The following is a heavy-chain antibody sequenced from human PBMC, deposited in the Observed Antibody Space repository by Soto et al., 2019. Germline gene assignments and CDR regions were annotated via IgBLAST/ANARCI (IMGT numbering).Heavy chain of an antibody. CDR1: GGSISSSSYY. Sequence: SETLSLTCTVSGGSISSSSYYWGWIRQPPGKGLEWIESIYYSGYTYYNPSLKSRVTISVDTSKNQFSLKLSSVTAAETAVYYCARQSSGWYNWFDPWGQGTLVTVSS. D-gene: IGHD6-19*01. V-gene: IGHV4-39*01. CDR3: ARQSSGWYNWFDP. J-gene: IGHJ5*02. CDR2: IYYSGYT.